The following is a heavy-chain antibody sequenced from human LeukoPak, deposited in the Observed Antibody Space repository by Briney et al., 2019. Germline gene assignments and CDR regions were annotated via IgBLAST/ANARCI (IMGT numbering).Heavy chain of an antibody. V-gene: IGHV3-7*03. J-gene: IGHJ4*02. CDR3: VRGLVGYCSGGAWDGTCFDY. CDR2: IKQDGNQK. Sequence: GGSLRLSCAASGFTFSSYWMSWVRQAPGKGLEWVAIIKQDGNQKNYVDSVKGRFTISRDNGKNSLYLQMNSLRAEDTAVYYCVRGLVGYCSGGAWDGTCFDYWGQGTLVSVSS. CDR1: GFTFSSYW. D-gene: IGHD2-15*01.